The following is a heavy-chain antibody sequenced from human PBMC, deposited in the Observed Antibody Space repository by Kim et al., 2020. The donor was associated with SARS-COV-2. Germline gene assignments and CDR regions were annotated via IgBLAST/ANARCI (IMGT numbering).Heavy chain of an antibody. J-gene: IGHJ4*02. CDR3: AGARGVVTVIWTVEVTEALQY. CDR1: GFTFNTYS. D-gene: IGHD2-21*02. CDR2: ISHDGSKS. V-gene: IGHV3-30*03. Sequence: GGSLRLSCAASGFTFNTYSMHWVRQAPGKGLESVAFISHDGSKSYYANSVQGRFTISRDNSKNTVYLQMNSLRTKDTAVYYCAGARGVVTVIWTVEVTEALQYWGQGTLLTVSS.